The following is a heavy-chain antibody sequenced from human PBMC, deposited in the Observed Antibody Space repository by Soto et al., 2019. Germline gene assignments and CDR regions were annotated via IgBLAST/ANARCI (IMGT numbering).Heavy chain of an antibody. CDR2: ISYDGSNK. D-gene: IGHD6-19*01. Sequence: QVQLVESGGGVVQPRRSLRLSCAASGFTFSTFTMHWVRQAPGKGLEWVAVISYDGSNKYYAESVKGRFTISRDNSKNTLYLQMNSLRDEDTAVYYCARGLAVAGNWWFDPWGQGTLVTVSS. V-gene: IGHV3-30-3*01. CDR1: GFTFSTFT. J-gene: IGHJ5*02. CDR3: ARGLAVAGNWWFDP.